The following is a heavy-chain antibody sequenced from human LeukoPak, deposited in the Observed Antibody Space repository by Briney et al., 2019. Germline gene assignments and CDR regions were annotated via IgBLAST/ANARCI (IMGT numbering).Heavy chain of an antibody. V-gene: IGHV3-23*01. CDR3: AIDHEGAVYPCLDH. D-gene: IGHD4/OR15-4a*01. CDR2: ISASGN. CDR1: GFPLRLFS. Sequence: GGSLSLSCGASGFPLRLFSMSGVRQAPGKGREWFSTISASGNYYADPVRGRVTISRDNSRNTLSLQMDNLRVEDRAGYYCAIDHEGAVYPCLDHWRQGALVTVCS. J-gene: IGHJ4*02.